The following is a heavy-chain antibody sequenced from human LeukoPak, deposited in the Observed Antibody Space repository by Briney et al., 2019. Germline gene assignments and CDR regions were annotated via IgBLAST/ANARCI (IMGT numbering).Heavy chain of an antibody. V-gene: IGHV3-48*04. CDR3: ARGATVWARMDV. Sequence: GGSLRLSCAASGFTFSSYSMNWVRQAPGKGLEGVSYIIISGYPIYYAASLKARFPISRDNPKTSLYLQMNSLRAEDTAVYYCARGATVWARMDVWGKGTTVTVSS. D-gene: IGHD4-17*01. J-gene: IGHJ6*03. CDR1: GFTFSSYS. CDR2: IIISGYPI.